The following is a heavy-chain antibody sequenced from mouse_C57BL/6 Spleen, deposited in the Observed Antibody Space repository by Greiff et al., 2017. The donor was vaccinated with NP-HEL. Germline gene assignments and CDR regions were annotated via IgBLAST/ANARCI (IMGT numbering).Heavy chain of an antibody. CDR3: ARRYYYGSSYRYWYFDV. V-gene: IGHV1-55*01. CDR2: IYPGSGST. J-gene: IGHJ1*03. D-gene: IGHD1-1*01. CDR1: GYTFTSYW. Sequence: QVQLQQPGAELVKPGASVKMSCKASGYTFTSYWITWVKQRPGQGLEWIGDIYPGSGSTNYNEKFKSKATLTVDTSSSTAYMQLSSLTSEDSAVYYCARRYYYGSSYRYWYFDVWGTGTTVTVSS.